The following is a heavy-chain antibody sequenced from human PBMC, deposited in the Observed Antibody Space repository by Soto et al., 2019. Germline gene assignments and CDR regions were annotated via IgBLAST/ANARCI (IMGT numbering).Heavy chain of an antibody. D-gene: IGHD4-17*01. CDR3: AKAYQVWFSSDYYYFDY. CDR2: ISYDGSNQ. J-gene: IGHJ4*02. Sequence: QVQLVESGGGVVQPERSLRLSCAASGFTFSSYGMHWVRQAPGKGLEWVAVISYDGSNQYYADSVKGRFTISRDNSKNTLYLQMNSLRAEDTAVYYCAKAYQVWFSSDYYYFDYWGQGTLVTVSS. CDR1: GFTFSSYG. V-gene: IGHV3-30*18.